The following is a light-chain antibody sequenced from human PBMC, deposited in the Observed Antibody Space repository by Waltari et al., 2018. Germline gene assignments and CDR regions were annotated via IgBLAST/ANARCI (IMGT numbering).Light chain of an antibody. CDR2: VNSDGSH. Sequence: QLVLTQSPSASAPLGASVKLTRTLSSGHTNNIIAWHQQHPKKGPRYLMKVNSDGSHNKGDTLPDRCSGSSAGAERYHTISSLQSEDEADYYCQTGGHGTWVFGGGTKLTVL. J-gene: IGLJ3*02. CDR3: QTGGHGTWV. V-gene: IGLV4-69*01. CDR1: SGHTNNI.